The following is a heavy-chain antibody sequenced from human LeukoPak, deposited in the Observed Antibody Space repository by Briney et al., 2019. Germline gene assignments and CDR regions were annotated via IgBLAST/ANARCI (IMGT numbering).Heavy chain of an antibody. CDR2: ISHDETNK. CDR1: GFTFSMYG. Sequence: GGSLRLSCAAFGFTFSMYGIHWVRQAPGKGLEWVAVISHDETNKDYADTVKGRFTISRENSRNTVYLQMNGLRAEDTAVYYCARGASIAAAGTGEKSNWFDPWGQGTLVTVSS. V-gene: IGHV3-30*03. J-gene: IGHJ5*02. CDR3: ARGASIAAAGTGEKSNWFDP. D-gene: IGHD6-13*01.